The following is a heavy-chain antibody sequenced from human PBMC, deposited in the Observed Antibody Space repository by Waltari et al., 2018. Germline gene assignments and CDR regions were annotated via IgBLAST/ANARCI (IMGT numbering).Heavy chain of an antibody. J-gene: IGHJ3*02. V-gene: IGHV3-49*03. Sequence: EVQLVESGGGLVQPGRALRLSCTASGFTFGDYAMSWFRQAPGKGLEWVGFIRSKAYGGTTEYAASVKGRFTISRDDSKSIAYLQMNSLKTEDTAVYYCSSGYADGAFDIWGQGTMVTVSS. CDR3: SSGYADGAFDI. CDR1: GFTFGDYA. D-gene: IGHD5-12*01. CDR2: IRSKAYGGTT.